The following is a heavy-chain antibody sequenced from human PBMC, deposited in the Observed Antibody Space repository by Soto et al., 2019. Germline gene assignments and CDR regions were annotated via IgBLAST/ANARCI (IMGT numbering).Heavy chain of an antibody. V-gene: IGHV3-23*01. CDR3: AKGYSSSWSTANWFDP. CDR1: GFTFSSYV. Sequence: EVQLLESGGGLVQPGGSLRLSCAASGFTFSSYVMSWVRQAPGKGLEWVSSITGSGGSAYYADSVKGRFTITRDNSKNKLYLQMNSLRAEDTAVYYCAKGYSSSWSTANWFDPWGQGTLVTAAS. CDR2: ITGSGGSA. D-gene: IGHD6-13*01. J-gene: IGHJ5*02.